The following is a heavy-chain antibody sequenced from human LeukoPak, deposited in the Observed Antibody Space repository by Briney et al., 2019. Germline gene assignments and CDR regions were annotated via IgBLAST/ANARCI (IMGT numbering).Heavy chain of an antibody. J-gene: IGHJ3*01. CDR1: GFTFSSHT. CDR2: ISSTSTSI. CDR3: ARGFRAFDF. Sequence: GRSVRLSCAASGFTFSSHTMNWVRQAPGKGLEWVSSISSTSTSIYHADSVKGRFTISRDNTKNSLYLQMDSLRAEDTAVYYCARGFRAFDFWAQGTMVTVSS. V-gene: IGHV3-21*01.